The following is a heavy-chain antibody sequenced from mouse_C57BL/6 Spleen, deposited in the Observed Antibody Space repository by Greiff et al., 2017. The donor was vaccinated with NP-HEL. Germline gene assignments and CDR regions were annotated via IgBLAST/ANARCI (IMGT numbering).Heavy chain of an antibody. CDR2: IDPENGDP. V-gene: IGHV14-4*01. D-gene: IGHD2-4*01. CDR1: GFNIKDDY. CDR3: TTYDYAWFAY. Sequence: VQLQQSGAELVRPGASVKLSCTASGFNIKDDYMHWVKQRPEQGLEWIGWIDPENGDPEYASNFQGKATITADTSSNTAYLQLSSLTSEDTAVYYCTTYDYAWFAYWGQGTLVTVSA. J-gene: IGHJ3*01.